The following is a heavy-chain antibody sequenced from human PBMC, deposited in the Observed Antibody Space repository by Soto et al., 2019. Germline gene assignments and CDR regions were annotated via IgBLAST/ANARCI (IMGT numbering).Heavy chain of an antibody. J-gene: IGHJ4*02. Sequence: QVQLQESGPGLVKPSETLSLTCTVSGGSVSSGRFYWSWIRQPPGKGLEWIGYIYYSGSTKYNSSLRSRVTISVDTSKNQCSLKLTSVTAADTAVYYCARSGSGSGWLWAQGTLVTVSS. CDR3: ARSGSGSGWL. V-gene: IGHV4-61*01. CDR1: GGSVSSGRFY. D-gene: IGHD6-19*01. CDR2: IYYSGST.